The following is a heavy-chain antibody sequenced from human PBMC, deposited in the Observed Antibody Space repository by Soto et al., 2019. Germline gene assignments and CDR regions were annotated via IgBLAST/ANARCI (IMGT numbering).Heavy chain of an antibody. CDR3: ARSYDSSGYYFLYGMDV. J-gene: IGHJ6*02. CDR2: ISSSSSYI. V-gene: IGHV3-21*01. CDR1: GFTFSSYT. Sequence: GGSLRLSCAASGFTFSSYTMNWVRQAPGKGLEWVSSISSSSSYIYYADSVKGRFTISRDNAKNSLYLQMNSLRAEDTAVYYCARSYDSSGYYFLYGMDVWGQGTTVTVSS. D-gene: IGHD3-22*01.